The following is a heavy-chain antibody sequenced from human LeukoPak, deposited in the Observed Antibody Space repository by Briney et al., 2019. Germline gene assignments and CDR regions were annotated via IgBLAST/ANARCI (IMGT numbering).Heavy chain of an antibody. J-gene: IGHJ4*02. Sequence: PSETLSLTCTVSGYSISSGYYWGWIRQPPGKGLEWIGSIYHSGSTYYNPSLKSRVTISVDTSKNQFSLKLSSVTAADTAVYYCAREELGATSGLIDYWGQGTLVTVSS. CDR1: GYSISSGYY. CDR3: AREELGATSGLIDY. CDR2: IYHSGST. V-gene: IGHV4-38-2*02. D-gene: IGHD1-26*01.